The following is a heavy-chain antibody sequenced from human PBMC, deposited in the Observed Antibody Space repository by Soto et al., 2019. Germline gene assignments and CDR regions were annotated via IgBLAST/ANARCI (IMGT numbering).Heavy chain of an antibody. CDR2: ISVFNGNT. J-gene: IGHJ4*02. V-gene: IGHV1-18*01. D-gene: IGHD3-10*01. Sequence: QVQLVQSGGEVKKPGASVKVSCKTSGYSFSTYGISWVRQAPGQGLEWMGWISVFNGNTNYARKVQDRVIISTDTSTSTTYMELGSLTPDDTAIYYCARGGSYGVDYWGQGTLVTVSS. CDR1: GYSFSTYG. CDR3: ARGGSYGVDY.